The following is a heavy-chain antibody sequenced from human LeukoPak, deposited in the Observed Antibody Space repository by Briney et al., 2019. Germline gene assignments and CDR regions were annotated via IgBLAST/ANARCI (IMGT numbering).Heavy chain of an antibody. CDR3: XXSLLQWDAFDL. CDR2: ITTAGGTT. CDR1: GFTFSRYV. D-gene: IGHD6-19*01. V-gene: IGHV3-23*01. J-gene: IGHJ3*01. Sequence: GGSLRLSCVGSGFTFSRYVMNWVRQAPGKGLECISTITTAGGTTYYTDSMKGRFTISRDNSKDTLYLQMDSLTAEDTAVYYXXXSLLQWDAFDLWGQGTVVTVSS.